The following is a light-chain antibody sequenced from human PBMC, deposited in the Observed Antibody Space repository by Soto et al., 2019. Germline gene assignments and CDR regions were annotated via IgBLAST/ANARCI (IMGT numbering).Light chain of an antibody. CDR3: QPYNKWPPYT. CDR2: GAS. V-gene: IGKV3-15*01. J-gene: IGKJ2*01. CDR1: QSVSSN. Sequence: EIVMTQSPANLSVSPGERATLSCRASQSVSSNLAWYQQKPGQAPRLLIYGASTRAPGIPARFSGSGSGTEFTFTISSLQSEDFAVSYCQPYNKWPPYTFGQGTKLEIK.